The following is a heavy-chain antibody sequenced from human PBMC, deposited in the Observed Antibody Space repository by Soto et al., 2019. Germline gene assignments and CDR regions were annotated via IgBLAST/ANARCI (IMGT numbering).Heavy chain of an antibody. V-gene: IGHV1-46*01. CDR1: GYTFTSYY. CDR3: ARSAVSRNYSSGYFYLGGLDI. J-gene: IGHJ3*02. Sequence: ASVKVSCKASGYTFTSYYMHWVRQAPGQGLEWMGIINPSGGSTSYAQKFQGRVTMTRDTSTSTVYMEPSSLRSEDTAVYYCARSAVSRNYSSGYFYLGGLDILGQGTTVT. CDR2: INPSGGST. D-gene: IGHD3-22*01.